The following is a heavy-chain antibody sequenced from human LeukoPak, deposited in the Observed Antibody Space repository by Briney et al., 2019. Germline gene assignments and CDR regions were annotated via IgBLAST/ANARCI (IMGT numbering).Heavy chain of an antibody. Sequence: GGSLRLSCAASGFTFSSYSMNWVRQAPGKGLEWVSSISSSSSYIYYADSVKGRFTISRDNAKNSLCLQMNSLRAEDAAVYYCARVSVRYFDNWGQGTQVTVSS. CDR1: GFTFSSYS. CDR2: ISSSSSYI. CDR3: ARVSVRYFDN. V-gene: IGHV3-21*01. D-gene: IGHD2-8*01. J-gene: IGHJ4*02.